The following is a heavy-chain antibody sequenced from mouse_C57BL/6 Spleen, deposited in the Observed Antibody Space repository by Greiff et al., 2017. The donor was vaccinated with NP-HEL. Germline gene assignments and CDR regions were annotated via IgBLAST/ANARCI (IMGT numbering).Heavy chain of an antibody. CDR2: INPSNGGT. J-gene: IGHJ1*03. CDR1: GYTFTSYW. CDR3: ARSRGLSWYFDV. V-gene: IGHV1-53*01. D-gene: IGHD3-1*01. Sequence: QVHVKQPGTELVKPGASVKLSCKASGYTFTSYWMHWVKQRPGQGLEWIGNINPSNGGTNYNEKFKSKATLTVDKSSSTAYMQLSSLTSEDSAVYYCARSRGLSWYFDVWGTGTTVTVSS.